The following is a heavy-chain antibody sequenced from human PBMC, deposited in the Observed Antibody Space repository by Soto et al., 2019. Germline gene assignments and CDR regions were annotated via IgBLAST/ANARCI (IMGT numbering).Heavy chain of an antibody. V-gene: IGHV3-30*18. CDR3: AKDRYYYGSGSYYQSFYYYYGMDV. CDR2: ISYDGSNK. CDR1: GFTFSSYG. D-gene: IGHD3-10*01. J-gene: IGHJ6*02. Sequence: QVQLVESGGGVVQPGRSLRLSCAASGFTFSSYGMHWVRQAPGKGLEWEAVISYDGSNKYYADSVKGRFTISRDNSKNTLYLQMNSLRAEDTAVYYCAKDRYYYGSGSYYQSFYYYYGMDVWGQGTTVTVSS.